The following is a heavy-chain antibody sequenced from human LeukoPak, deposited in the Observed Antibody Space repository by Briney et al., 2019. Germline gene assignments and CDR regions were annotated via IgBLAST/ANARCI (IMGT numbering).Heavy chain of an antibody. Sequence: SETLSLTCTVSGDSISSYYWSWIRQPPGKGLEWIGYIYYSGSTYYNPSLKSRVTISVDTSKNQFFLKLSSVTAADTAVYYCARDNGDYGVYWGQGTLVTVSS. CDR3: ARDNGDYGVY. D-gene: IGHD4-17*01. J-gene: IGHJ4*02. V-gene: IGHV4-59*12. CDR1: GDSISSYY. CDR2: IYYSGST.